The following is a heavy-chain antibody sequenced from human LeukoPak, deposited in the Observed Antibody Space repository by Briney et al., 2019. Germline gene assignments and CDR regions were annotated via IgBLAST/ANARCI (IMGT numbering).Heavy chain of an antibody. J-gene: IGHJ4*02. CDR3: AKDRYYYGSGSSQVWDY. D-gene: IGHD3-10*01. CDR1: GFTFSSYA. Sequence: PGGSLRLSCAASGFTFSSYAMSWVRQAPGKGLEWVSAISGSGGSTYYADSVKGRFTISRDNSKNTLYLQMNSLRAEDTAVYYCAKDRYYYGSGSSQVWDYWGQGTLVTVSS. V-gene: IGHV3-23*01. CDR2: ISGSGGST.